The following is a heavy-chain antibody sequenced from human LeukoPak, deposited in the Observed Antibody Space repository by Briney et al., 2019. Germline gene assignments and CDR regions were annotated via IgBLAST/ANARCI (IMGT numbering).Heavy chain of an antibody. J-gene: IGHJ4*02. V-gene: IGHV3-23*01. CDR3: ANGPKAIQLTY. CDR2: ISGSGGST. D-gene: IGHD5-18*01. Sequence: GGSLRLSCAASGFTFSSYAMSWVRQAPGKGLEWISAISGSGGSTYYADSVKGRFTISRDNSKNTLYLQMNSLRAEDTAVYYCANGPKAIQLTYWGQGTLVTVSS. CDR1: GFTFSSYA.